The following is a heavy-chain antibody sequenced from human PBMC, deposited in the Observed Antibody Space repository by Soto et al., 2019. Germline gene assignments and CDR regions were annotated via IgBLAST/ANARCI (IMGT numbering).Heavy chain of an antibody. CDR2: ITGGGGAT. Sequence: EVQLLESGGGLVQPGGSLRLSCAASGFTFSNYVMSWVRQAPGKGLEWVLSITGGGGATFYAASVKGRFTITRDNSKNTLYLQVNSLRAEDTAVYYCAKGYSGDDSCVDHWGQGNLVTVSS. CDR1: GFTFSNYV. J-gene: IGHJ4*02. CDR3: AKGYSGDDSCVDH. D-gene: IGHD5-12*01. V-gene: IGHV3-23*01.